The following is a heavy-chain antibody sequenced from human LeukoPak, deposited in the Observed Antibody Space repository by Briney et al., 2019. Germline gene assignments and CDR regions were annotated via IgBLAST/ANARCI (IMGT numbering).Heavy chain of an antibody. CDR3: ARERDGTYYFDY. CDR1: GYTFTSYY. D-gene: IGHD1-26*01. CDR2: INPSAGNT. J-gene: IGHJ4*02. Sequence: ASVKVSCKASGYTFTSYYIHWVRQAPGQGLEWVGIINPSAGNTNYAQKFQGRVTMTRDTSTSTVYMELSSLKSEDTAVYYCARERDGTYYFDYWGQGTLVTVSS. V-gene: IGHV1-46*01.